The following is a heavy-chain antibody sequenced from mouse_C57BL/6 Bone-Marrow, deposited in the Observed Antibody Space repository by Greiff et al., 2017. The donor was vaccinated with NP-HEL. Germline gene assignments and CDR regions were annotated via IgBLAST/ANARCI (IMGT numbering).Heavy chain of an antibody. J-gene: IGHJ3*01. D-gene: IGHD2-1*01. Sequence: VQLKQSGAELVRPGASVKLSCTASGFNIKDDYMHWVKQRPEQGLEWIGWIDPENGDTEYASKFQGKATITADTSSNTANLQLSSLTSEDTAVYYCTTPIYYGKGTWFAYWGQGTLVTVSA. CDR1: GFNIKDDY. V-gene: IGHV14-4*01. CDR3: TTPIYYGKGTWFAY. CDR2: IDPENGDT.